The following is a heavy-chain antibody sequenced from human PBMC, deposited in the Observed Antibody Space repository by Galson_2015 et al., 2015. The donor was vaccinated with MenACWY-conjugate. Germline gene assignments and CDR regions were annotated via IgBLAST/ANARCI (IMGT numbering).Heavy chain of an antibody. J-gene: IGHJ6*02. V-gene: IGHV3-23*01. CDR2: ISGSGRST. D-gene: IGHD1-26*01. Sequence: SLRLSCAASGFTFSSYAMSWVRQAPGKGLEWVSTISGSGRSTYFADSVKGRFTISRDNSKNTLYLQMNSLRAEDTAVYYCAKDRKVRQDLLYDDMDPWGQGTAVIVSS. CDR1: GFTFSSYA. CDR3: AKDRKVRQDLLYDDMDP.